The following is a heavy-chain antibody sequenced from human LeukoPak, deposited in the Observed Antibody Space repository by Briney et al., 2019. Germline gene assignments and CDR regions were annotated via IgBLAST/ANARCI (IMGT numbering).Heavy chain of an antibody. CDR2: IYYSGST. CDR1: GGSISSYY. D-gene: IGHD5-12*01. J-gene: IGHJ4*02. CDR3: ARGYSGYDPTYFDY. V-gene: IGHV4-59*01. Sequence: PSETLSLTCTVSGGSISSYYWSWIRRPPGKGLEWIGYIYYSGSTKYNPSLKSRVTISGDTSKKQFALKLSSVTAADTAVYYCARGYSGYDPTYFDYWGQGTLVTVSS.